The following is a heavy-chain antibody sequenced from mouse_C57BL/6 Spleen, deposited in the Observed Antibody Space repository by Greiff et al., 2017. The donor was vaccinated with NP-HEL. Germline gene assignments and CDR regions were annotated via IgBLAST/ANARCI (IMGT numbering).Heavy chain of an antibody. CDR1: GYTFTSYW. CDR2: IYPGSGST. CDR3: ARRDGNYPYYYAMDY. J-gene: IGHJ4*01. Sequence: QVQLQQPGAELVKPGASVKMSCKASGYTFTSYWLTWVKQRPGQGLEWIGDIYPGSGSTNYNEKFKSKATLTVDTSSSTAYMQLSSLTSEDSAVYYCARRDGNYPYYYAMDYWGQGTSVTVSS. D-gene: IGHD2-1*01. V-gene: IGHV1-55*01.